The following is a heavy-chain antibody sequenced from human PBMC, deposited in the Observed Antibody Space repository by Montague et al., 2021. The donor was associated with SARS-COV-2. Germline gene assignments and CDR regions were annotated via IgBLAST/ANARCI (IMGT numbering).Heavy chain of an antibody. J-gene: IGHJ3*02. D-gene: IGHD3-10*01. CDR3: ARPLARGVPKAVDI. CDR1: GGSITRHYY. CDR2: IYYSGTT. Sequence: SETLSLTCTVSGGSITRHYYWGWIRQPPGKGLEWVGKIYYSGTTFINPSLARRVTISVDAYENQFSLNLTSVTVADTAVYDCARPLARGVPKAVDIWGQGALVIVSS. V-gene: IGHV4-39*01.